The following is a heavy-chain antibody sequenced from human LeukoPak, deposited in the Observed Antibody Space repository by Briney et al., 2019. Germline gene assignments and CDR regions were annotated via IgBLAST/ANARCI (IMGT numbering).Heavy chain of an antibody. D-gene: IGHD2-15*01. CDR1: GYSFTSYW. CDR2: IYPGDSDT. V-gene: IGHV5-51*01. Sequence: GESLQISCKGSGYSFTSYWIGWVRQMPGKGLEWMGIIYPGDSDTRYSPSLQGQVTISADKSISTAYLQWSSLKASDTAMYYCARRYCSGGSCYSSFDPWGQGTLVTVSS. CDR3: ARRYCSGGSCYSSFDP. J-gene: IGHJ5*02.